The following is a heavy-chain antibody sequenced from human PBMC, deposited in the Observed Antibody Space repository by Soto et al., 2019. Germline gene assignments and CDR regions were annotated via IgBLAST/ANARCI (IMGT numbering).Heavy chain of an antibody. D-gene: IGHD2-8*02. CDR2: IKEDGSRI. J-gene: IGHJ4*02. CDR3: ARWTGG. CDR1: GFTFSQYW. V-gene: IGHV3-7*04. Sequence: DVQLVESGGGLVQPGGSLRLSCSASGFTFSQYWMTWVRQVPGKGLEGVASIKEDGSRIHYVDSVRRRFTISRDNTKNSLYLQMDSLRVDDTAAYYGARWTGGWGQGTLVTVSS.